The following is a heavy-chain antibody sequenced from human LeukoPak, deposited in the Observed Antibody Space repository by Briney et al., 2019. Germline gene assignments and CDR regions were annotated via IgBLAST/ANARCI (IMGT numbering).Heavy chain of an antibody. CDR1: GYTFTSYG. J-gene: IGHJ4*02. V-gene: IGHV1-18*01. CDR3: ARETMDTSCFDY. D-gene: IGHD2-2*01. Sequence: ASVKVSCKASGYTFTSYGMSWVRQAPGQGLEWMGWISAYNGNTNYAQKLQGRVTMTTDTSTSTAYMELRSLRSDDTAVYYCARETMDTSCFDYWGQGTLVTVSS. CDR2: ISAYNGNT.